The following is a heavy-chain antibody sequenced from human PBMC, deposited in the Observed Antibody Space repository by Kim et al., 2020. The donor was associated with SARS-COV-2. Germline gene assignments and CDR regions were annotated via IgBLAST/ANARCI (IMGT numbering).Heavy chain of an antibody. CDR2: IRSKANSYAT. J-gene: IGHJ3*01. D-gene: IGHD3-10*01. Sequence: GGSLSLSCAASGFSFSDSAMHWVRQASGKGLEWVGRIRSKANSYATTYAASVKVRFTISRDESKNAVYLQMNSLKTEDTAVYYCTRDPGTALAVCDAYGV. CDR1: GFSFSDSA. V-gene: IGHV3-73*01. CDR3: TRDPGTALAVCDAYGV.